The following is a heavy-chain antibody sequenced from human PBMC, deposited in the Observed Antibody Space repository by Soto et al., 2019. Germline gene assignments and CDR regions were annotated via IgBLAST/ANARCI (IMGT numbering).Heavy chain of an antibody. Sequence: ETLARTCLVSGGSVSCYYWSWIGKPPGKGLELLGYIFYAGTTLYSPSVEGRVTISVDTSKNHVSMKLGSLTAADTAVYYCTSHAMIPRLQYGLDVARQGTTVT. V-gene: IGHV4-59*02. J-gene: IGHJ6*02. CDR2: IFYAGTT. CDR1: GGSVSCYY. CDR3: TSHAMIPRLQYGLDV. D-gene: IGHD3-22*01.